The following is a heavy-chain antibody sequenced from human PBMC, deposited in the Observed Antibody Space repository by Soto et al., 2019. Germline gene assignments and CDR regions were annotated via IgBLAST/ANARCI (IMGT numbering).Heavy chain of an antibody. CDR1: GGSISSYY. Sequence: SETLSLTCTVSGGSISSYYWSWIRQPPGKGLEWIGYIYYSGSTNYNPSLKSRVTISVDTSKNQFSLKLSSVTAADTAVYYCERTAAGTGFDYWGQGTLVTVSS. CDR2: IYYSGST. D-gene: IGHD6-13*01. V-gene: IGHV4-59*01. CDR3: ERTAAGTGFDY. J-gene: IGHJ4*02.